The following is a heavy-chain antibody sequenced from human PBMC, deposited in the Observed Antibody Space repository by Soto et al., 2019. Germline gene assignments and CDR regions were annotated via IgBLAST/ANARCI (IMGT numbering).Heavy chain of an antibody. CDR3: ARDSTMTSSWSGLDV. J-gene: IGHJ6*02. D-gene: IGHD6-6*01. CDR1: GDSISTPEFF. CDR2: IFHTGST. Sequence: PSETLSITCTVSGDSISTPEFFWAWVRQPPGRGLEWIGYIFHTGSTYQNPSLQSRLTMSIDTSKGQFSLNLSSVTAADTATYYCARDSTMTSSWSGLDVWGQGITVTVSS. V-gene: IGHV4-31*03.